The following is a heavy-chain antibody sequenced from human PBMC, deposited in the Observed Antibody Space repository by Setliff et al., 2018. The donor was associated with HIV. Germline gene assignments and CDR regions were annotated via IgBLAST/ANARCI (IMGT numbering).Heavy chain of an antibody. CDR1: GFTFSSYS. CDR3: ARDPFSYSNYYYYGMDV. V-gene: IGHV3-48*01. CDR2: ISSSSSTI. D-gene: IGHD6-13*01. J-gene: IGHJ6*02. Sequence: GGSLRLSCAASGFTFSSYSMNWVRQAPGKGLEWVSYISSSSSTIYYADSVKGRFTISRDNAKNSLYLRMNSLRAEDTAVYYCARDPFSYSNYYYYGMDVWGQGTTVTVSS.